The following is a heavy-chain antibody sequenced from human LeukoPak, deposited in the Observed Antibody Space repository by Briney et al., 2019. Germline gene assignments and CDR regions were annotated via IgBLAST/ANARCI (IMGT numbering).Heavy chain of an antibody. V-gene: IGHV5-51*01. CDR2: IYPGDSDT. J-gene: IGHJ6*03. CDR3: ARTFNARYYYDSSGYYGHYYYYYYMDV. Sequence: GESLKISCKGSGYRFTSYWIGWVRQMPGKGLEWMGIIYPGDSDTRYSPSFQGQVTISADKSISTAYLQWSSLKASDTAMYYCARTFNARYYYDSSGYYGHYYYYYYMDVWGKGTTVTISS. CDR1: GYRFTSYW. D-gene: IGHD3-22*01.